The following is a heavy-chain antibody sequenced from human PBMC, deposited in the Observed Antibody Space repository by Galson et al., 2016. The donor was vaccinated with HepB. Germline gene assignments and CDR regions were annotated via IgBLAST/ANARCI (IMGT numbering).Heavy chain of an antibody. J-gene: IGHJ4*02. CDR3: ARLSGNYAYYFDY. D-gene: IGHD3-22*01. CDR1: GFIFSDHW. V-gene: IGHV3-7*03. Sequence: LRLSCAASGFIFSDHWMTWVRQAPGTGLEWVANIRHDGTDEHFVDSVKGRFTISRDNAKNSLYLQMNSLRAEDTAVYYCARLSGNYAYYFDYWGQGTVVTVSS. CDR2: IRHDGTDE.